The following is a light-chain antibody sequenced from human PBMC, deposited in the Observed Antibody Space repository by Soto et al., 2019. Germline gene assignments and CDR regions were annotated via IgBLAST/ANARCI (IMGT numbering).Light chain of an antibody. CDR1: NIGSKS. CDR2: GTS. J-gene: IGKJ1*01. V-gene: IGKV3-15*01. Sequence: PPSVSVAPGQTARITCGGNNIGSKSVHWYQQKPGQAPRLLIFGTSTRATGVPARFSGSGSGTEFTLTISSLQSEDSAVYYCQQYNDWPPWTFGQGTKVDIK. CDR3: QQYNDWPPWT.